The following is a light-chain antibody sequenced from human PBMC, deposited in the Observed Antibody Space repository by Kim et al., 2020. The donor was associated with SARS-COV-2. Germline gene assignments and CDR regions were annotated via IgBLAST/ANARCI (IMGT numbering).Light chain of an antibody. CDR1: SSEVGSYNL. CDR2: EVS. V-gene: IGLV2-23*02. Sequence: PGQSITISCTGTSSEVGSYNLVSWYQQHPGKAPKLMIYEVSKRPSGVSNRFSGSKSGNTASLTISGLQAEDEADYYCCSYAGSRVVFGGGTQLTVL. J-gene: IGLJ2*01. CDR3: CSYAGSRVV.